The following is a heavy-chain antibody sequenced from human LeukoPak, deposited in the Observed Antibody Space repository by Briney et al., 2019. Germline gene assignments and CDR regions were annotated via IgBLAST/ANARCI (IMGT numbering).Heavy chain of an antibody. CDR2: IYYSGGN. CDR3: ARGPYYFDS. J-gene: IGHJ4*02. V-gene: IGHV4-59*11. Sequence: SETLSLTCTVSGGSISSHYWSWIRQPPGKGLEWIGSIYYSGGNYYNPSLNSRVTISVDTSKNQFSLRLSSVTAADTAVYYCARGPYYFDSWGPGTLVTVSS. CDR1: GGSISSHY.